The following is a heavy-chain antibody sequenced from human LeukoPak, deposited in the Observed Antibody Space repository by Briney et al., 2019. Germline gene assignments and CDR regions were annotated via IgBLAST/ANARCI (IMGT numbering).Heavy chain of an antibody. J-gene: IGHJ5*02. CDR1: GGSFSGYY. V-gene: IGHV4-34*01. CDR2: INHSGST. D-gene: IGHD3-10*01. CDR3: ARGSDITMVRGVYWFDP. Sequence: PSETLSLTCAVYGGSFSGYYWSWIRQAPGKGLEWIREINHSGSTNYNPSLKSRVTISVDTSKNQFSLKLSSVTAADTAVYYCARGSDITMVRGVYWFDPWGQGTLVTVSS.